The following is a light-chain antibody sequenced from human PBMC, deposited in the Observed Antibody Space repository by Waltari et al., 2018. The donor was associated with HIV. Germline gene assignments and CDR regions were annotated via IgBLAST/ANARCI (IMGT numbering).Light chain of an antibody. CDR3: HQYHSSPRT. CDR1: QRVLYSSNNKNY. CDR2: WAS. J-gene: IGKJ2*01. V-gene: IGKV4-1*01. Sequence: DIVMTQSPDSLAVSLGERACMRCRSSQRVLYSSNNKNYFAWFQQKPRQPPKLLIYWASTRESRVPDRFTGSGSGTDFTLTISSLQAEDVADYYCHQYHSSPRTFGQGTKLEIK.